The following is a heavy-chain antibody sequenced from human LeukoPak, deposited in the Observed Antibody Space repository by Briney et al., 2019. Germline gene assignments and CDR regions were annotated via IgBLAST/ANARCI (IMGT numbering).Heavy chain of an antibody. V-gene: IGHV4-4*02. CDR1: GGSISITNW. Sequence: PSGTLSLTCSVPGGSISITNWWSWAGPPPGQGLEGIGEISLNGLTHYNPPLGTRVPVPLEKSKNQLSANPPSVTAADAPVFYLSRKDGAWSPFAYSGEGTLVSVPS. J-gene: IGHJ4*02. D-gene: IGHD5-24*01. CDR2: ISLNGLT. CDR3: SRKDGAWSPFAY.